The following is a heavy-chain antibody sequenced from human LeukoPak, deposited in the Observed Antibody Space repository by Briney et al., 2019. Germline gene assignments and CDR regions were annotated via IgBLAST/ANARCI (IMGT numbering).Heavy chain of an antibody. Sequence: SETLSLTCTVYGGSLRGRNWSWIRQSPGKGLEWIGDIHHDGRTKYSPSLRSRVTIVLDTSKNEFSLRLTRVTAADTAMYFCAREPEPQDYGDTVNADDLWGQGTMAIVSS. CDR1: GGSLRGRN. J-gene: IGHJ3*01. CDR3: AREPEPQDYGDTVNADDL. V-gene: IGHV4-34*01. CDR2: IHHDGRT. D-gene: IGHD4-17*01.